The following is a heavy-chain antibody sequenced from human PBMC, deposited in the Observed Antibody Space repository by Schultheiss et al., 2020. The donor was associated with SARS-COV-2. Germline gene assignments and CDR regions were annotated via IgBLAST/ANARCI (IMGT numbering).Heavy chain of an antibody. J-gene: IGHJ6*02. D-gene: IGHD1-1*01. CDR1: GYTFTSYD. V-gene: IGHV1-8*01. CDR2: MNPNSGNT. CDR3: ARRWATDYYYGMDV. Sequence: VSVKVSCKASGYTFTSYDINWVRQATGQGLEWMGWMNPNSGNTGYAQKFQGRVTMTRNTSISTAYMELSSLRSEDTAVYYCARRWATDYYYGMDVWGQGTTVTVSS.